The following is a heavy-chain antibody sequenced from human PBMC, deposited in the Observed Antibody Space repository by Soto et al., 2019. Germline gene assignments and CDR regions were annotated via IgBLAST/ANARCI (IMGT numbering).Heavy chain of an antibody. D-gene: IGHD4-17*01. CDR2: IYYSGST. J-gene: IGHJ1*01. Sequence: SETLSLTCTVSGGSISSYYWSWIRQPPGKGLEWIGYIYYSGSTNYNPSLKSRVTISVDTSKNQFSLKLSSVTAADTAVYYCARDLGYGDYPEYFQHWGQGTLVTVS. CDR3: ARDLGYGDYPEYFQH. V-gene: IGHV4-59*01. CDR1: GGSISSYY.